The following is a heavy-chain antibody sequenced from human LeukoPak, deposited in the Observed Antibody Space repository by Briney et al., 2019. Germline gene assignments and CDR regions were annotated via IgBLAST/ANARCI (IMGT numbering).Heavy chain of an antibody. J-gene: IGHJ6*03. CDR1: GYTFTGYY. D-gene: IGHD5-18*01. Sequence: GASVKVSCKASGYTFTGYYMHWVRQAPGQGLEWMGRINPNSGGTNYAQEFQGRVTMTRDTSISTAYMELSRLRSDDTAVYYCARGGYSYAPALYYYYYYMDVWGKGTTVTVSS. CDR2: INPNSGGT. V-gene: IGHV1-2*06. CDR3: ARGGYSYAPALYYYYYYMDV.